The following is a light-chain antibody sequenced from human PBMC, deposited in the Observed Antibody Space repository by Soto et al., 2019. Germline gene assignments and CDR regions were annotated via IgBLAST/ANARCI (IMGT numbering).Light chain of an antibody. Sequence: DIQMTQSPSSLSASLGDRVTFTCRASHDISHFLAWYQQKPGKVPQLLIYEASTLQLGVPSRFSGSGSGTEFSLTISGLQPEDVATYFCQKYDSVPFTFGHGTKVDIK. J-gene: IGKJ3*01. CDR2: EAS. CDR3: QKYDSVPFT. CDR1: HDISHF. V-gene: IGKV1-27*01.